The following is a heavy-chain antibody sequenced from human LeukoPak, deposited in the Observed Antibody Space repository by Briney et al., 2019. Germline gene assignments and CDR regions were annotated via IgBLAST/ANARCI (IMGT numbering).Heavy chain of an antibody. J-gene: IGHJ5*02. CDR3: ARGSVFIAASPWFDP. CDR2: MNPNSVNT. CDR1: GYTFTSYD. Sequence: ASVKVSCKASGYTFTSYDINWVRQATGQGLEWMGWMNPNSVNTGYAQKFQGRVTMTRNTSISTAYMELSSLRSEDTAVYYCARGSVFIAASPWFDPWGQGTLVTVSS. V-gene: IGHV1-8*01. D-gene: IGHD6-13*01.